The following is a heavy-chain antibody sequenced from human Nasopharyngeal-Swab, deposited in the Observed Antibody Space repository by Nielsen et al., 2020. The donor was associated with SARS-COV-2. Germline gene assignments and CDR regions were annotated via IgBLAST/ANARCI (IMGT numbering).Heavy chain of an antibody. J-gene: IGHJ4*02. D-gene: IGHD3-22*01. CDR1: GFTFGSYA. CDR2: ISYDGSNK. Sequence: GESLKISCAASGFTFGSYAMHWVRQAPGKGLEWVAVISYDGSNKYYADSVKGRFTISRDNSKNTLYLQMNSLRAEDTAVYYCASDSSGYYFVPFDYWGQGTLVTVSS. V-gene: IGHV3-30-3*01. CDR3: ASDSSGYYFVPFDY.